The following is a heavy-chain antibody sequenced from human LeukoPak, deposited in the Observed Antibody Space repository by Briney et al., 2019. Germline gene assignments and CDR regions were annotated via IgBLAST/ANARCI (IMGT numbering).Heavy chain of an antibody. CDR3: AREGLYSSSSDFDY. CDR1: GYTFTGYY. V-gene: IGHV1-2*02. J-gene: IGHJ4*02. D-gene: IGHD6-13*01. CDR2: LNPKTGDT. Sequence: ASVKVSCKASGYTFTGYYVHWVRQAPGQGLQWMGYLNPKTGDTKYAQKLLDRVTMTRDASISTVYMELSGLRSDDTAVYYCAREGLYSSSSDFDYGGQGTLVTVSS.